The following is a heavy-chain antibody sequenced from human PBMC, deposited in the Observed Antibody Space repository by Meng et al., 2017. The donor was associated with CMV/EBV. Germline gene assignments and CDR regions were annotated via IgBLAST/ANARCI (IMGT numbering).Heavy chain of an antibody. D-gene: IGHD4-17*01. J-gene: IGHJ4*02. CDR2: IKKDGSEK. CDR1: GLTISNYW. CDR3: RLGHYSQD. V-gene: IGHV3-7*02. Sequence: YLVGSGGGLVQRAGSMRLSCAASGLTISNYWMSWVRQAPGKGLEWVANIKKDGSEKYYVDSVKGRFSISRDNADNSLYMQMNNLRAEDTAVYYCRLGHYSQDWGQGTLVTVSS.